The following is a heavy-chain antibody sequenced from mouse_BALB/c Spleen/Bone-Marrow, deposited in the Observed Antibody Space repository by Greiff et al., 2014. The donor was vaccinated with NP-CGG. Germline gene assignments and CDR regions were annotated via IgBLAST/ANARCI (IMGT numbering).Heavy chain of an antibody. CDR1: GFTFTDYY. CDR2: IRNKANGYTT. Sequence: EVMLVESGGGLVQPGGSLRLSCATSGFTFTDYYMSWVRQPPGKALEWLGFIRNKANGYTTEHSASVKGRFTISRDNSQSILYLQMNTLRAEDSATYYCARDKNYGSYWYFDVWGAGTTVTVSS. V-gene: IGHV7-3*02. J-gene: IGHJ1*01. CDR3: ARDKNYGSYWYFDV. D-gene: IGHD2-1*01.